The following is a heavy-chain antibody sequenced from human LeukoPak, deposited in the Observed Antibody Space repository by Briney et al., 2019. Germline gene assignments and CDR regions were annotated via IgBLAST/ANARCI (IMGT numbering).Heavy chain of an antibody. J-gene: IGHJ5*02. V-gene: IGHV4-61*09. D-gene: IGHD3/OR15-3a*01. Sequence: PSETLSLTCTVSGGSISSGSYYWNWIRQPAGKGLEWIGHIYTSGSTNYNPSLKSRVTISVDKSKNQFSLKLSSVTAADTAIYYCARVIFGGVTPGWFDPWGQGTLVTVSS. CDR3: ARVIFGGVTPGWFDP. CDR1: GGSISSGSYY. CDR2: IYTSGST.